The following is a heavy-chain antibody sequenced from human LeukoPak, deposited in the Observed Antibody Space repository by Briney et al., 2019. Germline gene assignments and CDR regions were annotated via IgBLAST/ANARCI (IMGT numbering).Heavy chain of an antibody. Sequence: GGSLRLSCAAPGFTFSSYAMHWVRQAPGKGLEWVAVISYDGSNKYYADSVKGRFTISRDNSKNTLYLQMNSLRAEDTAVYYCARGSPSHDYRTYYYYYMDVWGKGTTVTVSS. J-gene: IGHJ6*03. CDR1: GFTFSSYA. D-gene: IGHD4-11*01. CDR2: ISYDGSNK. CDR3: ARGSPSHDYRTYYYYYMDV. V-gene: IGHV3-30*04.